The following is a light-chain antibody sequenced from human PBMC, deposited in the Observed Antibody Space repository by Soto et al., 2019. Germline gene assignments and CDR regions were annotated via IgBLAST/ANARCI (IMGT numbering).Light chain of an antibody. CDR1: QSVTSSN. CDR3: QHYDSSSIT. J-gene: IGKJ5*01. CDR2: GAS. V-gene: IGKV3-20*01. Sequence: EIVLTQSPGTLSLSPGERATLSCRASQSVTSSNLAWYQQRPGQAPRLVIYGASSRATDMPDRFSGSGSGTDFTLTISRLAPEDFAVYYCQHYDSSSITFGQGTRLEIK.